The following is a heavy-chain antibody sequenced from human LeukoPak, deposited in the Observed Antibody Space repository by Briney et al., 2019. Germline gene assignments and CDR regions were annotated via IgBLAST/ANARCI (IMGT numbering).Heavy chain of an antibody. CDR3: ARGYSNYLLDY. Sequence: PGGSLRLSCAASGFTFSSYGMSWVRQAPGKGLEWVSAISGSGGSTYYADSVKGRFTISRDNSKNTLYLQMNSLRVEDTAVYYCARGYSNYLLDYWGQGTLVTVSS. CDR2: ISGSGGST. CDR1: GFTFSSYG. V-gene: IGHV3-23*01. J-gene: IGHJ4*02. D-gene: IGHD4-11*01.